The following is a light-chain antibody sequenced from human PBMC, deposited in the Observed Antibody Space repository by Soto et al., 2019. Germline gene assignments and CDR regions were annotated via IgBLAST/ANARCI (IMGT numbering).Light chain of an antibody. Sequence: QSAPTQPASVSGSPGQSITISCTGTSSDVGGYNYVSWYQQHPGKAPKLMIYDVSNRPSGVSNRFSGSKSGNTASLTISGLQAEDEADYYCSSYTSSSTGVFGTGTKLTVL. CDR1: SSDVGGYNY. CDR3: SSYTSSSTGV. J-gene: IGLJ1*01. CDR2: DVS. V-gene: IGLV2-14*01.